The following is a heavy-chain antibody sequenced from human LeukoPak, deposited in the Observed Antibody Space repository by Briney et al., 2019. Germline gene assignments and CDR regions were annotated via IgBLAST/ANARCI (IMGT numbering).Heavy chain of an antibody. CDR2: IYYSGST. Sequence: SETLSLTCTVSGGSISSSSYYWGCIRQPPGKGLEGSGSIYYSGSTYYNPSLKSRVTISVDTSKNQFSLKLSSVTAADTAVYYCARLGSSSWYYFDYWGQGTLVTVSS. J-gene: IGHJ4*02. D-gene: IGHD6-13*01. CDR3: ARLGSSSWYYFDY. CDR1: GGSISSSSYY. V-gene: IGHV4-39*01.